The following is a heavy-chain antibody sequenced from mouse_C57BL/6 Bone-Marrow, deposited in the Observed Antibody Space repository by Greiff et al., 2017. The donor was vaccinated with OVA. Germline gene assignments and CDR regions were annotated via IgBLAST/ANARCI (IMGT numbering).Heavy chain of an antibody. Sequence: QVQLQQPGAELVRPGSSVKLSCKASGYTFTSYWMDWVKQRPGQGLEWIGNIYPSDSETHYNQKFKDKATLTVDKSSSTAYMQLSSLTSGDSAVYYCAREGYYDPWFAYWGQGTLVTVSA. CDR1: GYTFTSYW. CDR3: AREGYYDPWFAY. J-gene: IGHJ3*01. CDR2: IYPSDSET. D-gene: IGHD2-4*01. V-gene: IGHV1-61*01.